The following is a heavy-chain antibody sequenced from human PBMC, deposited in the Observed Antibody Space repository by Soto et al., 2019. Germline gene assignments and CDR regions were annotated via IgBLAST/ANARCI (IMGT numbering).Heavy chain of an antibody. Sequence: SQTLSLTCAISGDSVSSNSAAWNWIRQSPSRGLEWLGRTYYRSKWYNDYAVSVKSRITINPDTSKNQFSLQLNSATPEDTAVYYCARDYYGSGKKGVYNWFDPWGQGTLVTVSS. V-gene: IGHV6-1*01. CDR1: GDSVSSNSAA. J-gene: IGHJ5*02. CDR3: ARDYYGSGKKGVYNWFDP. CDR2: TYYRSKWYN. D-gene: IGHD3-10*01.